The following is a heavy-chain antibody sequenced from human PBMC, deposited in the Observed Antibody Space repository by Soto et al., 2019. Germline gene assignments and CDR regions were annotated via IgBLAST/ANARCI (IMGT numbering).Heavy chain of an antibody. CDR1: GGSISSDDYY. J-gene: IGHJ4*02. CDR3: SRLGYCSGGSGHNY. Sequence: QVQLQESGPGLVKPSQTLSLTCTVSGGSISSDDYYWSWIRQPPGKGLEWIGHIHYSGSAHYNPALKSRVNRSVDTSKSQFSLNLNSVTAAVTAVYYCSRLGYCSGGSGHNYWGQGTLVTVSS. CDR2: IHYSGSA. V-gene: IGHV4-30-4*01. D-gene: IGHD2-15*01.